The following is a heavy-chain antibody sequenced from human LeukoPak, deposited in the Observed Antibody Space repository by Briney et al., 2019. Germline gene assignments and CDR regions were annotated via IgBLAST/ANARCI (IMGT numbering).Heavy chain of an antibody. D-gene: IGHD3-16*02. CDR3: ARTLGWASSRYLFDG. CDR1: GGSISSSNYY. J-gene: IGHJ4*02. V-gene: IGHV4-39*01. Sequence: SETLSLTCTVSGGSISSSNYYWGWIRQPPGKGLEWIGSTYYSGNTDYNPSLKSRVTISVDTSKNQFSLKVNSVTAADTAVYYCARTLGWASSRYLFDGWGQGTLVTVSS. CDR2: TYYSGNT.